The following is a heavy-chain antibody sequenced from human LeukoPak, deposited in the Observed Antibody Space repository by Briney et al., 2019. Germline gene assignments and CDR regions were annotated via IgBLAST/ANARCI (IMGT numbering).Heavy chain of an antibody. CDR3: ARASFSGSSLNFDY. Sequence: GASVTVSCKASGYTFTGYYMHWVRQAPGQGLEWMGWINPNSGGTNYAQKFQGWVTMTRDTSISTAYMELSRLRSDDTAVYYCARASFSGSSLNFDYWGQGTLVTVSS. CDR1: GYTFTGYY. D-gene: IGHD1-26*01. V-gene: IGHV1-2*04. J-gene: IGHJ4*02. CDR2: INPNSGGT.